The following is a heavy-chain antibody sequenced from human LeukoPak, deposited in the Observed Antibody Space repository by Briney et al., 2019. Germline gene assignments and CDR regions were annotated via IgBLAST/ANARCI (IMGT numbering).Heavy chain of an antibody. CDR1: GFNFSTYE. CDR3: ARDDAFRGVAMDV. D-gene: IGHD3-16*01. CDR2: ISHNGGLT. J-gene: IGHJ6*01. Sequence: GGSLRLSCAASGFNFSTYEMHWVRQAPRKGLEWVSYISHNGGLTYFADSVKGRFTISRDNAKNTLYLQMNSLRAEDTAVYYCARDDAFRGVAMDVWGQGTTVTVSS. V-gene: IGHV3-48*03.